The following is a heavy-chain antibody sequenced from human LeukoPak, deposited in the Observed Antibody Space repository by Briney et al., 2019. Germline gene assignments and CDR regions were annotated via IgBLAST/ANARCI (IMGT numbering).Heavy chain of an antibody. CDR2: ISTSSSYI. D-gene: IGHD6-13*01. V-gene: IGHV3-21*01. Sequence: GGSLRLSCAASGFTFSSYSMNWVRQAPGKGLEWVSSISTSSSYIYYADSVEGRVSVSRDNAKNTLYLQMKSLRAEDTPVYYCVRDTSWYDYWGQGTLVTVSS. CDR1: GFTFSSYS. J-gene: IGHJ4*02. CDR3: VRDTSWYDY.